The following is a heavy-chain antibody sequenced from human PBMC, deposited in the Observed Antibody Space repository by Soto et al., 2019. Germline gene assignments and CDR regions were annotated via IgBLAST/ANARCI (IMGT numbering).Heavy chain of an antibody. D-gene: IGHD6-19*01. J-gene: IGHJ5*02. Sequence: QVQLVESGGGVVQPGRSLRLSCAASGFTFSSYAMHWVRQAPGKGLEWVAVISYDGSNKYYADSVKGRFTISRDNSKNTLYLQMNSLRAEDTAVYYCARDPFRASLAVAGYNWFDPWGQGTLVTVSS. CDR2: ISYDGSNK. CDR1: GFTFSSYA. V-gene: IGHV3-30-3*01. CDR3: ARDPFRASLAVAGYNWFDP.